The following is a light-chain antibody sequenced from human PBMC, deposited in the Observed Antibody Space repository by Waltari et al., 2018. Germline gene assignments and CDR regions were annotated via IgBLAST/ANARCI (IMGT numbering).Light chain of an antibody. CDR1: QGISSY. Sequence: AIRITQSQSSLSASTGDRVTITCRASQGISSYLAWYQQKPGKAPNLLISAASTLQSGVPSRFSGSVSGTDFTLTISCLQSEDFATYYCQQYYSYLTFGQGTKLEIK. CDR2: AAS. CDR3: QQYYSYLT. V-gene: IGKV1-8*01. J-gene: IGKJ2*01.